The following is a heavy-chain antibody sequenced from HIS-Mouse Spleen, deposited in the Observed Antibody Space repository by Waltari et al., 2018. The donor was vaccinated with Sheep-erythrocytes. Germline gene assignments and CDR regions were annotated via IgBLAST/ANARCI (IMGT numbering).Heavy chain of an antibody. J-gene: IGHJ1*01. CDR1: GYTFTGYY. V-gene: IGHV1-2*02. Sequence: QVQLVQSGAEVKKPGASVTVSCKASGYTFTGYYMHWVRQAPGQGLEWMGWSNPAMGGTNYGLWFQGRVTMTRDTSISTAYMELSRLRSDDTAVYYCARGYCSSTSCYGYFQHWGQGTLVTVSS. CDR3: ARGYCSSTSCYGYFQH. CDR2: SNPAMGGT. D-gene: IGHD2-2*01.